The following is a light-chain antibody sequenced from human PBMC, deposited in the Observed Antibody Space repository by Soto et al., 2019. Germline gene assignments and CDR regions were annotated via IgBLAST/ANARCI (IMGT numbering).Light chain of an antibody. V-gene: IGKV1-27*01. J-gene: IGKJ3*01. CDR1: QGISNY. Sequence: DIQMTQSPSSLSAYLGDRVTITCRASQGISNYLAWYQQKPGRLPKLLLFGASTLQPGVPARFSGSGSGTLFTLTINGLLPEDVATYYCQEYDRATFTFGPGTKVDF. CDR2: GAS. CDR3: QEYDRATFT.